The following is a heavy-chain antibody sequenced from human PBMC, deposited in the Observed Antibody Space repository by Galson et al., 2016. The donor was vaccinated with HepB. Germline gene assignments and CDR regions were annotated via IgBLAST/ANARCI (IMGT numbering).Heavy chain of an antibody. J-gene: IGHJ4*02. V-gene: IGHV3-30*03. CDR2: ISSDGTYK. D-gene: IGHD3-16*01. Sequence: SLRLSCAASGFTFSTYAMHWVRQPPGKGLEWVAVISSDGTYKNYVGSVKGRFTISRDNSKKTLYLQMSTLRPEDTAVYYCVRLSYRQVLYWGQGILVTVSS. CDR3: VRLSYRQVLY. CDR1: GFTFSTYA.